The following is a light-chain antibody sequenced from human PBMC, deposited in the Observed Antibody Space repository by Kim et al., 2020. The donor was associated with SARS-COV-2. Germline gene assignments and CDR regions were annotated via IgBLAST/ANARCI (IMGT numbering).Light chain of an antibody. CDR3: QSYDSDSQGV. V-gene: IGLV6-57*01. CDR2: DDN. Sequence: KAVTLSGTHTSENIANSQVHSYQPRAGSSPTTVVYDDNQKPSGVHDRFSASIDSSSNSAALTISRLNTEDEADYYCQSYDSDSQGVFGGGTQLPVL. J-gene: IGLJ3*02. CDR1: SENIANSQ.